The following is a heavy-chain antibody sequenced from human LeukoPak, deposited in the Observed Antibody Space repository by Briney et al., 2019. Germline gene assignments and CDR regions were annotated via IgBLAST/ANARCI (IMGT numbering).Heavy chain of an antibody. D-gene: IGHD1-26*01. J-gene: IGHJ4*02. CDR2: ISSSGSTI. CDR3: AREIRGYSYFDY. Sequence: GGSQRLSCAASGFTFSDYYMNWIRQAPGKGLEWVSYISSSGSTIYYADSVKGRFTISRDNAKISLYLQMNSLRAEDTAVYYCAREIRGYSYFDYWGQGTLVTVSS. CDR1: GFTFSDYY. V-gene: IGHV3-11*01.